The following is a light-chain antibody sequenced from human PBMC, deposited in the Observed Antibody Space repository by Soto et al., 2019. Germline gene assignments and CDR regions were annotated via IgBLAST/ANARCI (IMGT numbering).Light chain of an antibody. J-gene: IGKJ4*01. V-gene: IGKV3-20*01. Sequence: EIVLTQSPGTLSLSPGERATLSCRASQSITSRYLAWYQQKPGQAPRLLIFGASIRDTGIPDRFSGSGSGTDFTLTISRLESEDFAVYYCQQYNNWPPITFGGGTKVDIK. CDR1: QSITSRY. CDR3: QQYNNWPPIT. CDR2: GAS.